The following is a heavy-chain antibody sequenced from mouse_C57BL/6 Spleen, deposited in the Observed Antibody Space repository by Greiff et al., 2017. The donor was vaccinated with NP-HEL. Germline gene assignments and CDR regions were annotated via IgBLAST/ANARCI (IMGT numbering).Heavy chain of an antibody. Sequence: QVQLQQSGAELVRPGGSVKMSCKASGYTFTSYTMHWVKQRPGQGLEWIGYINPSSGYIKYNQKVKDKATLTADKSSSTVYMQLSSLTSEDSAVYCCAKSDDSYYFDYWGQGTTVTVSS. J-gene: IGHJ2*01. D-gene: IGHD2-4*01. CDR3: AKSDDSYYFDY. V-gene: IGHV1-4*01. CDR1: GYTFTSYT. CDR2: INPSSGYI.